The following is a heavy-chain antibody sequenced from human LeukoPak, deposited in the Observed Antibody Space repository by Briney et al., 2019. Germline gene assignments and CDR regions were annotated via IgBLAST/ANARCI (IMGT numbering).Heavy chain of an antibody. CDR3: ARNQRRLDY. V-gene: IGHV3-7*01. CDR2: INEDGGER. J-gene: IGHJ4*02. Sequence: GGSLRLSCAASGFTLNRYWMSWVRQAPGKGLEWVANINEDGGERHYVDSVKGRFTISRDNAKNSLYLQMNSLRAEDTAVYYCARNQRRLDYWGQGTLVTVSS. CDR1: GFTLNRYW. D-gene: IGHD1-14*01.